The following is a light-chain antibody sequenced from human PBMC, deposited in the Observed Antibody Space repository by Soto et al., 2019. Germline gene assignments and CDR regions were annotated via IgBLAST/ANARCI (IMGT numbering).Light chain of an antibody. CDR1: QGISTW. CDR2: AAY. CDR3: QQGHSLPFT. V-gene: IGKV1-12*01. Sequence: DIQMTQSPSSVSASVGDRVTISCRASQGISTWVAWYQQKPGKAPNLLIYAAYSLHNGVPSRFRGSRSGADYTLTIDSLQPEDFATYYCQQGHSLPFTFGPGTTV. J-gene: IGKJ3*01.